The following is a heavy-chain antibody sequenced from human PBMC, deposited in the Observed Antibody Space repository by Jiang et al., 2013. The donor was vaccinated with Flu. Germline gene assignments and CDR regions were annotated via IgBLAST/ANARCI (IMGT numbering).Heavy chain of an antibody. CDR2: INPNSGGT. CDR1: GYTFTGYY. Sequence: GAEVKKPGASVKVSCKASGYTFTGYYMHWVRQAPGQGLEWMGWINPNSGGTNYAQKFQGWVTMTRDTSISTAYMELSRLRSDDTAVYYCARGGAATAYYYYMDVWGKGTTVTVSS. J-gene: IGHJ6*03. D-gene: IGHD6-25*01. V-gene: IGHV1-2*04. CDR3: ARGGAATAYYYYMDV.